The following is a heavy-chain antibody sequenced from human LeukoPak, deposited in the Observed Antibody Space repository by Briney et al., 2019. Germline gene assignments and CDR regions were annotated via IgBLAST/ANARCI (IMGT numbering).Heavy chain of an antibody. CDR2: IIPIFGIA. Sequence: SVKVSCKASGGTFSSYAISWVRQAPGQGLEWMGRIIPIFGIANYAQKFQGRVTITADKSTSTAYMELSSLRSEDTAVYYCARGEMATIDNYYYYGMDVWGQGTTVTVS. V-gene: IGHV1-69*04. CDR1: GGTFSSYA. D-gene: IGHD5-24*01. CDR3: ARGEMATIDNYYYYGMDV. J-gene: IGHJ6*02.